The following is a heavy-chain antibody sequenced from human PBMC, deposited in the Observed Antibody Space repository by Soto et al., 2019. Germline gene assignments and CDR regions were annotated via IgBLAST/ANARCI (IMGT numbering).Heavy chain of an antibody. V-gene: IGHV3-23*01. CDR1: GFTFSSYA. J-gene: IGHJ5*01. Sequence: AGGSLRLSCAVSGFTFSSYAMSWVRQAPGKGLEWVSAISVSGSSTYYADSVKGRFTISRDNSKNTLYLQMNSLRAEDTALYYCAKDKAIAVGPFDPWGQGTLVTVSS. CDR2: ISVSGSST. CDR3: AKDKAIAVGPFDP. D-gene: IGHD6-19*01.